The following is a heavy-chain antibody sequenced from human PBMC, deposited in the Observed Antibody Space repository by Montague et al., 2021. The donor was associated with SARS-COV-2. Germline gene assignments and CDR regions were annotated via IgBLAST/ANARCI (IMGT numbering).Heavy chain of an antibody. V-gene: IGHV4-61*08. CDR2: IYYSGST. CDR3: ARVSLAAAATRSDY. J-gene: IGHJ4*02. D-gene: IGHD6-13*01. CDR1: GGSVSSGGYY. Sequence: SETLSLTCTVSGGSVSSGGYYWSWIRRPPGKGLEWIGHIYYSGSTNYXLSLKSRVTISLDTSKNQFSLKLTSVTAADTAAYYCARVSLAAAATRSDYWGQGTLVTVSS.